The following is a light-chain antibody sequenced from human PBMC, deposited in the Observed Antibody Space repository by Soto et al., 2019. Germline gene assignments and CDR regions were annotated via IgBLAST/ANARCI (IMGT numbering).Light chain of an antibody. V-gene: IGLV4-69*01. CDR3: QTWGTGILVV. Sequence: QSVLTQSPSASASLGASVKLTCTLSSGHSRYAIAWHQQQPEKGPRYLMKVNSDGSHIKGDGIPDRFSGSSSGAERYLTISSLQSEDEADYYCQTWGTGILVVFGGGTKLTVL. CDR2: VNSDGSH. J-gene: IGLJ2*01. CDR1: SGHSRYA.